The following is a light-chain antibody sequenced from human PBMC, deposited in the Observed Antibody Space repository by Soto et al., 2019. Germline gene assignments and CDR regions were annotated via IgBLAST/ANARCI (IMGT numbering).Light chain of an antibody. CDR1: QTVRSS. Sequence: IVMKDSPCTLSSSPGERSTLSCRASQTVRSSLAWYKQNPGQAPRLLIYGASNRATGIPDRLSGSGSGTEFTLTISRMEPEDFAVYYCQQYGSSGTFGHGTKVDIK. V-gene: IGKV3-20*01. CDR3: QQYGSSGT. CDR2: GAS. J-gene: IGKJ1*01.